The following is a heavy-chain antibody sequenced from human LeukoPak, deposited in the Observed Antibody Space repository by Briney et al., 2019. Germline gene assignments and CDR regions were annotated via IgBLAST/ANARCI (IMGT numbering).Heavy chain of an antibody. J-gene: IGHJ4*02. V-gene: IGHV3-7*01. CDR1: GLTLSSFW. D-gene: IGHD3-10*01. CDR2: IKQDGSEM. CDR3: AREGSYRLDY. Sequence: GGSLRLSCAASGLTLSSFWMSWFRQAPQKGLEWVANIKQDGSEMYYVDSVKGRFTISRDDSKNTLYLQMDSLRDEDTAVYCCAREGSYRLDYWGRERWPPSPQ.